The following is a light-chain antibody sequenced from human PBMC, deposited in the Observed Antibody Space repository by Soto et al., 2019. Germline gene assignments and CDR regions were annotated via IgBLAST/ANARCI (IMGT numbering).Light chain of an antibody. CDR1: SSNIGALFD. J-gene: IGLJ1*01. CDR3: QSYDSSLGGSG. Sequence: QSVLTQPPSVSGAPGQTVTISCTGGSSNIGALFDVHWYQQLPGAAPKLLIYGNINRPSGVPDRFSGSKSGTSASLAITGRRAEDEAEYYCQSYDSSLGGSGFGTGTKLTVL. CDR2: GNI. V-gene: IGLV1-40*01.